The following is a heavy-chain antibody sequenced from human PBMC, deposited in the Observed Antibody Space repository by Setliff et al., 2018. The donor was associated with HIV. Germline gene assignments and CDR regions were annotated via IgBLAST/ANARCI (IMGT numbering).Heavy chain of an antibody. CDR1: GGSFSGYY. CDR2: INHSGST. D-gene: IGHD3-10*01. V-gene: IGHV4-34*01. CDR3: ARDAGPHYGSGPPLEY. Sequence: PSETLSLTCAVYGGSFSGYYWSWIRQPPGKGLEWIGEINHSGSTNYNPSLMGRVTISVDTSKNQFSLKLSSVTATDTAVYYCARDAGPHYGSGPPLEYWGQGIQVTVSS. J-gene: IGHJ4*02.